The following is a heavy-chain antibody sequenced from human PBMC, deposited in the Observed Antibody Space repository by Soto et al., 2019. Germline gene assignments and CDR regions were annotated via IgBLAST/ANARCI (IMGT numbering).Heavy chain of an antibody. CDR1: GFTFSSYS. D-gene: IGHD6-13*01. Sequence: GGSLRLSCAASGFTFSSYSMNWVRQAPGKGLEWVSYISSSSSTIYYADSVKGRFTISRDNAKNSLYLQMNSLRDEDTAVYYCALVTAYSSSWYVVDPWGQGTLVTVSS. CDR2: ISSSSSTI. J-gene: IGHJ5*02. V-gene: IGHV3-48*02. CDR3: ALVTAYSSSWYVVDP.